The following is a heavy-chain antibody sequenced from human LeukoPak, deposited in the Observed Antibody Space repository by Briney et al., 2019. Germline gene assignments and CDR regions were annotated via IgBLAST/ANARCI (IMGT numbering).Heavy chain of an antibody. D-gene: IGHD3-10*01. V-gene: IGHV3-21*01. CDR1: GFTFSSYS. J-gene: IGHJ4*02. CDR2: ISSSSSYI. Sequence: GGSLRLSCAASGFTFSSYSMKWVRQAAGKGLEGVSSISSSSSYIYYADSVKGRFTISRDNAKNSLYLQMNSLRAEDTAVYYWARYGPYGSGSYVDYWGQGTLVTVSS. CDR3: ARYGPYGSGSYVDY.